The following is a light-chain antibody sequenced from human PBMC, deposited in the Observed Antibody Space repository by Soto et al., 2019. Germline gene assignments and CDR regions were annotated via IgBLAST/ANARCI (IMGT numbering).Light chain of an antibody. V-gene: IGLV1-47*01. CDR3: ASWDDSLSGVV. J-gene: IGLJ2*01. Sequence: LTQPPSASGTPGQRVTISCSGSSSNIGTNYVYWYQQLPGTAPKLLIYRNNQRPSGVPDRFSGSKSGTSASLAISGLRSEDEADFYCASWDDSLSGVVFGGGTKLTVL. CDR2: RNN. CDR1: SSNIGTNY.